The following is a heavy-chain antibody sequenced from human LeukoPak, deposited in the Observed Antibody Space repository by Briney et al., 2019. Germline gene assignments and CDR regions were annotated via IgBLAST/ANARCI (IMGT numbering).Heavy chain of an antibody. D-gene: IGHD1-26*01. Sequence: GGSLRLSCAASGFTLSSYGMHWVRQAPGKGLEWVAVIWYDGSNKYYADSVKGRFTISRDNSKNTLYLQMNSLRAEDTALYYCARVTSHSGSYPFYYWGQGTLVTVSS. J-gene: IGHJ4*02. V-gene: IGHV3-33*08. CDR3: ARVTSHSGSYPFYY. CDR2: IWYDGSNK. CDR1: GFTLSSYG.